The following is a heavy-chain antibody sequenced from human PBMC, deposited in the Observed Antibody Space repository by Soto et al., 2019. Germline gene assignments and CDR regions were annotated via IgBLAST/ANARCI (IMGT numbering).Heavy chain of an antibody. J-gene: IGHJ4*02. CDR1: GGSFSGYY. CDR3: ARERLGYCSGGSCYNPIDY. V-gene: IGHV4-34*01. Sequence: QVQLQQWGAGLLKPSETLSLTCAVYGGSFSGYYWSWIRQPPGKGLEWLGEINHSRSTNYNPSLKSRDTISVDTSKNQVSLKRSSVTAADTAVYYWARERLGYCSGGSCYNPIDYWGQGTLVTVSS. D-gene: IGHD2-15*01. CDR2: INHSRST.